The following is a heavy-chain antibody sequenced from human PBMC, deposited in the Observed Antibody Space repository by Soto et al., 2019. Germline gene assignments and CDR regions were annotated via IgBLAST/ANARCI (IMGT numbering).Heavy chain of an antibody. CDR1: GYTFTSYA. Sequence: QVQLVQSGAEVKKPGASVKVSCKASGYTFTSYAMHWVRQAPGQRLEWMGWINAGNGNTKYSQKFQGRVTITRDTSASTAYMELSSLRSEDTAVYYCARDRGGSYGSTWFDPWGQGTLVTVSS. V-gene: IGHV1-3*01. CDR2: INAGNGNT. J-gene: IGHJ5*02. CDR3: ARDRGGSYGSTWFDP. D-gene: IGHD1-26*01.